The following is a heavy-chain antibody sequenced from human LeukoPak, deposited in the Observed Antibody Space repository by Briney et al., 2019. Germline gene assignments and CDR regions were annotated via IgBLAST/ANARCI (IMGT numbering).Heavy chain of an antibody. CDR2: IYNSGSN. V-gene: IGHV4-4*07. J-gene: IGHJ6*03. Sequence: SQTLSLTCTVSGGSISSYYWSWIRQPAGKGLEWIGRIYNSGSNNYNPSHKRRVTMSVDTSKNQFSLKLSSVTAADTAVYYCARGVRAARPRYYYYYMDVWGKGTTVTVSS. CDR1: GGSISSYY. D-gene: IGHD6-6*01. CDR3: ARGVRAARPRYYYYYMDV.